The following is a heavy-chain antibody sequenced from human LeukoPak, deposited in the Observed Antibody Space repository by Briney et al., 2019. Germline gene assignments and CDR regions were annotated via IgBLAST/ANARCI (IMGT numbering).Heavy chain of an antibody. CDR1: GFTFSGYA. CDR2: TSYDESNK. J-gene: IGHJ3*02. V-gene: IGHV3-30*04. D-gene: IGHD2-2*01. CDR3: ARSTSEAFDI. Sequence: GGSLRLSCAASGFTFSGYAMQWVRQAPGKGLEWVAVTSYDESNKYYADSVKGRFTISRDNSRNTLYLQMNSLRPKDTAMYYCARSTSEAFDIWGQGTVVTVSP.